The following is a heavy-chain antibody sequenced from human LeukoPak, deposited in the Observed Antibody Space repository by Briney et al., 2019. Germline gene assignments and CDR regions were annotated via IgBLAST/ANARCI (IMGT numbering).Heavy chain of an antibody. CDR3: AREEAVAGTQRLYYYYMDV. CDR1: GYTFTSYG. V-gene: IGHV1-18*01. Sequence: ASVKVSCKASGYTFTSYGISWVRQAPGQGLEWMGWISAYNGNTNYAQKLQDRVTMTTDTSTSTAYMELRSLRSDDTAVYYCAREEAVAGTQRLYYYYMDVWGKGTTVTVSS. J-gene: IGHJ6*03. CDR2: ISAYNGNT. D-gene: IGHD6-19*01.